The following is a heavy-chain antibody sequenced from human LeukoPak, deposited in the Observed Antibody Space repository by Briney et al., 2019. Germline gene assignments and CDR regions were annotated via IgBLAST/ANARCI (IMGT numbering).Heavy chain of an antibody. CDR1: GFTFSSYA. CDR3: AKVKGGWYYFDY. D-gene: IGHD6-19*01. CDR2: ISGSGGST. V-gene: IGHV3-23*01. Sequence: PGGSLRLSCAASGFTFSSYAMSWVRQAPRKGLEWVSGISGSGGSTYYADSVKGRFTISRDNSKNTLYLQMNSLRAEDTAVYYCAKVKGGWYYFDYWGQGTLVTVSS. J-gene: IGHJ4*02.